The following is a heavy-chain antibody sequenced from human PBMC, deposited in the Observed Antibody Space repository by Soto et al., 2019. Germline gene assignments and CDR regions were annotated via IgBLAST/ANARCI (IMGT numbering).Heavy chain of an antibody. CDR3: AKGPRNWGVDY. J-gene: IGHJ4*02. Sequence: QVQLVQSGAEVKKPGASVKVSCKASGYTFTDYDINWFRQATGQGLEWMGWMNPNNGYAGHAQHLQGRAPMTRRTPISTAYMELSTLRSEDTAVYYCAKGPRNWGVDYWGQGTLVTVSS. V-gene: IGHV1-8*01. CDR2: MNPNNGYA. CDR1: GYTFTDYD. D-gene: IGHD7-27*01.